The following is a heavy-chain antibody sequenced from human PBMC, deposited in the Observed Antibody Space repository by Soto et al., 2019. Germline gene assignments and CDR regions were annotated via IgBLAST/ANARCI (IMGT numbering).Heavy chain of an antibody. J-gene: IGHJ4*02. CDR3: TRQTPSHYYDSSGYFD. D-gene: IGHD3-22*01. V-gene: IGHV4-39*01. Sequence: SETLSLTCTVSGGSISSSSYYWGWIRQPPGKGLEWIGVIYYSGSTYYNPSLKSQVTISVDTSKNQFSLKLNFVTAADTAVFYCTRQTPSHYYDSSGYFDWGQGTLVTVSS. CDR1: GGSISSSSYY. CDR2: IYYSGST.